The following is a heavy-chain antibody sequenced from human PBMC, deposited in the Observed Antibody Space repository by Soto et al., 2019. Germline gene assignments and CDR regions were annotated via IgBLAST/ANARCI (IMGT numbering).Heavy chain of an antibody. Sequence: QVQLGESGGGVVQPGRSLRLSCAASGFTFSSYGMHWVRQAPVKGLEWVAVISYDGSNKYYADSVKGRFTISRDNSKNTLYLQMNSLRAEDTAVYYCAKEQGIAVAGTVYFQHWGQGTLVTVSP. V-gene: IGHV3-30*18. CDR2: ISYDGSNK. CDR1: GFTFSSYG. D-gene: IGHD6-19*01. J-gene: IGHJ1*01. CDR3: AKEQGIAVAGTVYFQH.